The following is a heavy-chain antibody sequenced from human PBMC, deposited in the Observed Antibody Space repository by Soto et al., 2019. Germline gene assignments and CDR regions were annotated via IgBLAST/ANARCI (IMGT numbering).Heavy chain of an antibody. CDR3: ARRSGDIVVVPAAGAFDI. CDR1: GGSFSGYY. CDR2: INHSGST. D-gene: IGHD2-2*01. Sequence: SETLSLTCAVYGGSFSGYYWSWIRQPPGKGLEWIGEINHSGSTNYNPSLKSRVTISVDTSKNQFSLKLGSVTAADTAVYYCARRSGDIVVVPAAGAFDIWGQGTMVTVSS. J-gene: IGHJ3*02. V-gene: IGHV4-34*01.